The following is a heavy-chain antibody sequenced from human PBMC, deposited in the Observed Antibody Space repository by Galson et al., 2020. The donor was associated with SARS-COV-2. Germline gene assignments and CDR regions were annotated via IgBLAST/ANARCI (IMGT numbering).Heavy chain of an antibody. Sequence: SETLSLTCTVSGGSISSGSYYWSWIRQPAGKGLEWIGRIYTSGSTNYNPSLQSRVTISIDTSKNQFSLELTSVTAADRAVYFCAYGVVAGTGYWGQGILVTVSS. CDR3: AYGVVAGTGY. CDR1: GGSISSGSYY. J-gene: IGHJ4*02. D-gene: IGHD6-19*01. V-gene: IGHV4-61*02. CDR2: IYTSGST.